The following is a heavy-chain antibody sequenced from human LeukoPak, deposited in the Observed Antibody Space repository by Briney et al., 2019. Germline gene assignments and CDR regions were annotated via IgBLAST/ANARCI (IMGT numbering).Heavy chain of an antibody. CDR1: GYTLTELS. D-gene: IGHD3-10*01. V-gene: IGHV1-2*02. CDR2: INPNSGGT. Sequence: ASVKVSCKVSGYTLTELSMHWVRQAPGQGLEWMGWINPNSGGTNYAQKFQGRVTMTRDTSISTAYMELSRLRSDDTAVYYCARRDYYGSGSYYPHFDYWGQGTLVTVSS. CDR3: ARRDYYGSGSYYPHFDY. J-gene: IGHJ4*02.